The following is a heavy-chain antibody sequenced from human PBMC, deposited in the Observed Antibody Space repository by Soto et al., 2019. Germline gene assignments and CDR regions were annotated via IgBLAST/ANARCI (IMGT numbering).Heavy chain of an antibody. V-gene: IGHV3-23*01. D-gene: IGHD3-22*01. CDR1: GFSFNIFA. Sequence: DVKLLESGGRLVQPGGSLRLSCAASGFSFNIFAMNWVRQAPGKGLEWVSGISGGGGSTYYADSVKGRFTISRDNSNNTLYRQMNSLGAEDTAVYYCAKDPTSCDSSAQFDSWGQGTLVTVSS. J-gene: IGHJ4*02. CDR2: ISGGGGST. CDR3: AKDPTSCDSSAQFDS.